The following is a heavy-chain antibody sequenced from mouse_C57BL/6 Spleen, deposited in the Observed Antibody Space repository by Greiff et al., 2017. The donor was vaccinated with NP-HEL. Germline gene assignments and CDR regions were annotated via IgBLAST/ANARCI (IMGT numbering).Heavy chain of an antibody. CDR3: ASSATVVDYYAMDY. J-gene: IGHJ4*01. Sequence: VQLQQSGPELVNPGASVTISCKASGYAFSSSWLNWVKQRPGMGLEWIGRIYPGDGDTNYNGKFKGKATLTADKSSSTAYMQLSSLTSEDSAVYISASSATVVDYYAMDYWGQGTSVTVSS. CDR1: GYAFSSSW. CDR2: IYPGDGDT. V-gene: IGHV1-82*01. D-gene: IGHD1-1*01.